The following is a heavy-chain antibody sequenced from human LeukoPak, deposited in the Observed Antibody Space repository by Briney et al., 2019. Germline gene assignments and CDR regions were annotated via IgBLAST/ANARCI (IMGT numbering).Heavy chain of an antibody. CDR1: GFTFNDYG. D-gene: IGHD2/OR15-2a*01. CDR2: INWSGRDK. V-gene: IGHV3-20*04. Sequence: AGSLRLSCAASGFTFNDYGMSWVRQAPGKGLEWVSGINWSGRDKNYADSVKGLFTISRDSAKKSLHLQMNSLRAEDTALYYCAKYFVGQMASCDYWGQGTLVTVSS. J-gene: IGHJ4*02. CDR3: AKYFVGQMASCDY.